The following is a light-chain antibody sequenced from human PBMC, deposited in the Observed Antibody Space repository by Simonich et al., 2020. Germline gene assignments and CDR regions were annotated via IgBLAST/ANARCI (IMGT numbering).Light chain of an antibody. CDR2: KAS. Sequence: DIQMTQSPSTLSASVGDRVTINCRASQSISSWLAWYQKKPGKAPKLLIYKASSLESGVPSRFSGSGSGTEFTLTISSLQPDDFATYYCQQYNSYSMYTFGQGTKLEIK. J-gene: IGKJ2*01. CDR3: QQYNSYSMYT. V-gene: IGKV1-5*03. CDR1: QSISSW.